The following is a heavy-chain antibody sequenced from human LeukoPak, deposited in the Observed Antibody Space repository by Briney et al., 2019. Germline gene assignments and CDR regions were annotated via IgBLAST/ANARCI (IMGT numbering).Heavy chain of an antibody. V-gene: IGHV1-24*01. D-gene: IGHD3-22*01. J-gene: IGHJ4*02. CDR1: GYTLTELS. CDR3: ARGVDYYDSSGRTERGLQTIGY. Sequence: ASVKVSCKVSGYTLTELSMHWVRQAPGKGLEWMGGFDPEDGETIYAQKFQGRVTMTEDTSTDTAYMELSMLRSEDTAVYYCARGVDYYDSSGRTERGLQTIGYWGQGTLVTVSS. CDR2: FDPEDGET.